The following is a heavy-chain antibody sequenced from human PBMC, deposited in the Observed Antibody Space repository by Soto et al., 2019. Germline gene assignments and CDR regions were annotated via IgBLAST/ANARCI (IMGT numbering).Heavy chain of an antibody. CDR1: GFTFSNYW. CDR3: ARVRTENYYGMDV. CDR2: IKQDESEK. Sequence: EVQLVESGGGLVQPGGSLRLSCAASGFTFSNYWMSWVRQAPGKGLEWVANIKQDESEKYYVDSVKGRFTISRDNAKNSLYLQMNSLRAEETAVYYCARVRTENYYGMDVWGRGTTVTVSS. J-gene: IGHJ6*02. V-gene: IGHV3-7*05.